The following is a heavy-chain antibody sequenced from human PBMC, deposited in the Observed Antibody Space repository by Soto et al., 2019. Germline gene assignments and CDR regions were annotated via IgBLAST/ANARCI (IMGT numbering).Heavy chain of an antibody. J-gene: IGHJ4*02. CDR3: ARLFDTSGWYDY. CDR1: GYIFTSYW. V-gene: IGHV5-51*01. Sequence: GESLKISCKGSGYIFTSYWICCFRQMPGKGLERMGIIYPGDSDTRYSPSFQGQVTISADKSITTTYLQWSSLKASDTAIYYCARLFDTSGWYDYWGQGTLVTVSS. CDR2: IYPGDSDT. D-gene: IGHD6-19*01.